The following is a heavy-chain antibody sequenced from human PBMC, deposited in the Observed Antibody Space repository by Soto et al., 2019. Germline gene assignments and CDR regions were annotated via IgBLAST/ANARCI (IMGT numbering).Heavy chain of an antibody. CDR1: GFNVGAFA. CDR2: ISVSDAFI. CDR3: TRETVAGITGLDY. J-gene: IGHJ4*02. Sequence: GGSLRLSCAASGFNVGAFAVNWVRQAPGKGLEWVSGISVSDAFIYYADSVRGRFSISRDASENILYLQMNNLRVDDTALYYCTRETVAGITGLDYWGPGTLVIVSS. V-gene: IGHV3-23*01. D-gene: IGHD1-20*01.